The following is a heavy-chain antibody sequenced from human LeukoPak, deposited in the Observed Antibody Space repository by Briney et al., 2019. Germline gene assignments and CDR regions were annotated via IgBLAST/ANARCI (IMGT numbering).Heavy chain of an antibody. J-gene: IGHJ3*02. CDR1: GFTFSSYS. D-gene: IGHD4-17*01. Sequence: PGGALRLSCAASGFTFSSYSMNWVRQAPGKGLEWVSSISSSSSYIYYADSVKGRFTISRDNAKNSLYLQMNSLRAEDTAVYYCARDHHYGDYVDAFDIGGQGTMVTVSS. CDR2: ISSSSSYI. V-gene: IGHV3-21*01. CDR3: ARDHHYGDYVDAFDI.